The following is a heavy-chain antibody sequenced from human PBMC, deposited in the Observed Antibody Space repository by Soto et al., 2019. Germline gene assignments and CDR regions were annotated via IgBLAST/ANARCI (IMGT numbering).Heavy chain of an antibody. J-gene: IGHJ4*02. D-gene: IGHD3-22*01. CDR3: ARRLYDSPFNYFDY. CDR2: IYYSGST. V-gene: IGHV4-39*01. Sequence: SETLSLTCTVSGGSISSSSYYWGWIRQPPGKGLEWIGSIYYSGSTYYNPSLKSRVTISVDTSKNQFSLKLSSVTAADTAVYYCARRLYDSPFNYFDYWGQGTLVTVSS. CDR1: GGSISSSSYY.